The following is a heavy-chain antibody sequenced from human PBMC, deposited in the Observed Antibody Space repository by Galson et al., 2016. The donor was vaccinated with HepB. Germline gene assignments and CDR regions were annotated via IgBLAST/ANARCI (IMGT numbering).Heavy chain of an antibody. J-gene: IGHJ5*01. D-gene: IGHD6-13*01. Sequence: SLRLSCADSGLTFSSENMVWVRQAPGRGLEWVSYISSTSSPQFYADSVKGRFTISRDNAKNSLYLQMNGRRDDDTAVYYCARGLGSSWFAFWGQGTLVTVSS. CDR1: GLTFSSEN. CDR3: ARGLGSSWFAF. V-gene: IGHV3-48*02. CDR2: ISSTSSPQ.